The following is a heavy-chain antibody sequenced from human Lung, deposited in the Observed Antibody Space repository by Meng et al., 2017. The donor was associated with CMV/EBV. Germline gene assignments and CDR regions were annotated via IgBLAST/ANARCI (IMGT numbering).Heavy chain of an antibody. D-gene: IGHD6-13*01. CDR3: ARVSRRGTAASYAMDV. Sequence: GGSLRLXCVASGFTFSGYEMNWVRQAPGKGLEWVSYISSSSPIYYVDSVKGRFTVSRDNAKNSLYLQMNSPRAEDTAVYYCARVSRRGTAASYAMDVWGPGNXV. J-gene: IGHJ6*01. CDR1: GFTFSGYE. V-gene: IGHV3-48*03. CDR2: ISSSSPI.